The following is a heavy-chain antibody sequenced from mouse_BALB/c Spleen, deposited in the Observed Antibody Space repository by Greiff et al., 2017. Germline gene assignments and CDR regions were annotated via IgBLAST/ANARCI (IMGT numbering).Heavy chain of an antibody. D-gene: IGHD1-1*01. Sequence: QVQLKQSGAELMKPGASVKISCKATGYTFSSYWIEWVKQRPGHGLEWIGEILPGSGSTNYNEKFKGKATLTADKSSSTAYMQLSSLTSDDSAVYFCARYGSSYDYWGQGTTLTVSS. CDR3: ARYGSSYDY. CDR2: ILPGSGST. J-gene: IGHJ2*01. CDR1: GYTFSSYW. V-gene: IGHV1-9*01.